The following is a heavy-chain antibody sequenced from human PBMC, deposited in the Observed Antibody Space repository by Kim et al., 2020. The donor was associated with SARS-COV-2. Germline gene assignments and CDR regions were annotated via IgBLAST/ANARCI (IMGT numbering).Heavy chain of an antibody. CDR1: GGSFSGYY. D-gene: IGHD3-22*01. CDR2: INHSGST. CDR3: ARVGRGGSRIYDSSGYYYEEAFDY. Sequence: SETLSLTCAVYGGSFSGYYWSWIRQPPGKGLEWIGEINHSGSTNYNPSLKSRVTISVDTSKNQFSLKLSSVTAADTAVYYCARVGRGGSRIYDSSGYYYEEAFDYWGQGTLVTVSS. V-gene: IGHV4-34*01. J-gene: IGHJ4*02.